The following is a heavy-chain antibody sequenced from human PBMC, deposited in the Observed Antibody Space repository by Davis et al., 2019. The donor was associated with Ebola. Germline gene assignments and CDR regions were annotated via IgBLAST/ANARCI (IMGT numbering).Heavy chain of an antibody. J-gene: IGHJ4*02. CDR2: ISHSGST. Sequence: LRLSCTVSGGSVVGGSYYWSWIRQPPGKGLEWIGLISHSGSTYYNPSLKSRVTISVDRSKTQFSLNVNSVTAADTAVYYCARGPYNSGWYGFDYWGQGTLVTVSS. CDR1: GGSVVGGSYY. V-gene: IGHV4-30-2*01. D-gene: IGHD6-19*01. CDR3: ARGPYNSGWYGFDY.